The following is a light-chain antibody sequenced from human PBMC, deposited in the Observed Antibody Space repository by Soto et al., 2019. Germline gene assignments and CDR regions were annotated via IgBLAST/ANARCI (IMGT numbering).Light chain of an antibody. CDR2: WAS. CDR3: QQYYSLWT. J-gene: IGKJ1*01. V-gene: IGKV4-1*01. Sequence: DIVMTQSPDSLAVSLGERATINCKSSQSVLYSSNNKNYLAWYQQKPGQPPKVLINWASTRESGVPDRFSGSGSGTDFTLTISSLQAEDVAVYYCQQYYSLWTFGQGTKVEIK. CDR1: QSVLYSSNNKNY.